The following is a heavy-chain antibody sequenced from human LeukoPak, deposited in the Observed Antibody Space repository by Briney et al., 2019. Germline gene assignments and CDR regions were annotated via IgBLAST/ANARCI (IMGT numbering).Heavy chain of an antibody. V-gene: IGHV3-73*01. Sequence: GGSLRLSCAASGFTFSSFWMSWVRQASGKGLEWVGRIRSKANSYATAYAASVKGRFTISRDDSKNTAYLQMNSLKTEDTAVYYCTRRVDRTVTTYYYYYMDVWGKGTTVTVSS. J-gene: IGHJ6*03. D-gene: IGHD4-17*01. CDR2: IRSKANSYAT. CDR3: TRRVDRTVTTYYYYYMDV. CDR1: GFTFSSFW.